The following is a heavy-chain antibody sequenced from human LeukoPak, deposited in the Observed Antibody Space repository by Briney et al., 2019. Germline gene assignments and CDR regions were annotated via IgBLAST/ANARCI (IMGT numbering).Heavy chain of an antibody. CDR2: MNPNSGNT. CDR1: GYTFTSYD. CDR3: ARGPRSAVPAAVAY. V-gene: IGHV1-8*01. J-gene: IGHJ4*02. D-gene: IGHD2-2*01. Sequence: ASVKVSCKASGYTFTSYDINWVRQATGQGLEWMGWMNPNSGNTGYAQKFQGRVTMTRNTSISTAYMKLSSLRSEDSAVYYCARGPRSAVPAAVAYWGQGTLVTVSS.